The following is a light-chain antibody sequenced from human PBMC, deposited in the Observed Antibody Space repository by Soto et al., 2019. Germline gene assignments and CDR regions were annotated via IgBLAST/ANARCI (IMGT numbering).Light chain of an antibody. Sequence: EIVLTQSPGTLSLSPGERATLSCRASQSVSSSYLAWYQQKPGQAPRLLIYGVSSRATGIPDRFSGSGSGTDFTLTISRLEPEDFAVYYCQQYGSFRAFGQGTKVEIK. CDR2: GVS. V-gene: IGKV3-20*01. J-gene: IGKJ1*01. CDR1: QSVSSSY. CDR3: QQYGSFRA.